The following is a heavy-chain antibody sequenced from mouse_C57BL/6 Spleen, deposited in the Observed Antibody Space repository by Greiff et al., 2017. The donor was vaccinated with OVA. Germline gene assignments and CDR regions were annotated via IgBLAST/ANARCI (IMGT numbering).Heavy chain of an antibody. CDR2: ISYDGSN. CDR3: ARARYYYGSSYGWYFDV. CDR1: GYSITSGYY. Sequence: EVKLVESGPGLVKPSQSLSLTCSVTGYSITSGYYWNWIRQFPGNKLEWMGYISYDGSNNYNPSLKNRISITRDTSKNQFFLKLNSVTTEDTATYYCARARYYYGSSYGWYFDVWGTGTTVTVSS. V-gene: IGHV3-6*01. D-gene: IGHD1-1*01. J-gene: IGHJ1*03.